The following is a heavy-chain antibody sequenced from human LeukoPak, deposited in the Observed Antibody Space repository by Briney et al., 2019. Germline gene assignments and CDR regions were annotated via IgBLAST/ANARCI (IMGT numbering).Heavy chain of an antibody. Sequence: SGTLSLTCAVSGGSISSSNWWSWVRQPPGKGLEWIGEIYHSGSTNYNPSLKSRVTISVDKSKNQFSLKLSSVTAADTAVYYCASLYCSSTSCYFYYWGQGTLVTVFS. CDR3: ASLYCSSTSCYFYY. D-gene: IGHD2-2*01. V-gene: IGHV4-4*02. CDR1: GGSISSSNW. CDR2: IYHSGST. J-gene: IGHJ4*02.